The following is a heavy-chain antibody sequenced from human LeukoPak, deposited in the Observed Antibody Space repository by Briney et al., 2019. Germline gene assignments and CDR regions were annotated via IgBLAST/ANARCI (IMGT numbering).Heavy chain of an antibody. V-gene: IGHV4-59*08. CDR3: AGYVSSSSRAFDY. D-gene: IGHD6-6*01. CDR2: IYYSGST. J-gene: IGHJ4*02. Sequence: PSETLSLTCTVSGGSISSYYWSWIRQPPGKGLEWIGYIYYSGSTNYNPSLKSRVTISVDTSKNQFSLKLSSVTAADTAVYYCAGYVSSSSRAFDYWGQGTLVTVSS. CDR1: GGSISSYY.